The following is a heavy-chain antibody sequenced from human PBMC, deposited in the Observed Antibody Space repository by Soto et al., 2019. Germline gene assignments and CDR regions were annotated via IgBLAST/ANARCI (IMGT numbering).Heavy chain of an antibody. CDR1: GFTFSSYG. J-gene: IGHJ6*03. Sequence: QVQLVESGGGVVQPGRSLRLSCAASGFTFSSYGMHWVRQAPGKGLEWVAVISYDGSNKYYADSVKGRFTISRDNSKNTLYLQMYSLRAEDTAVYYCAKSDDYGDYYMDVWGKGTTVTVSS. CDR3: AKSDDYGDYYMDV. D-gene: IGHD4-17*01. V-gene: IGHV3-30*18. CDR2: ISYDGSNK.